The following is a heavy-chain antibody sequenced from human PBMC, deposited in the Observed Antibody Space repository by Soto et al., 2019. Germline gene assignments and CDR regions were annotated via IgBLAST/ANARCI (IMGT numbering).Heavy chain of an antibody. D-gene: IGHD5-18*01. CDR3: ARDRYSHGNYYYGMDV. Sequence: SETLSLTCTVSGGSISSGGYYWNWIRQHPGKGLEWIGYIYYSGSTYYNPSLKSRVTISVDTSKNQFSLKLSSVTAADKAVYYCARDRYSHGNYYYGMDVWGQGTTVTVSS. CDR1: GGSISSGGYY. J-gene: IGHJ6*02. CDR2: IYYSGST. V-gene: IGHV4-31*03.